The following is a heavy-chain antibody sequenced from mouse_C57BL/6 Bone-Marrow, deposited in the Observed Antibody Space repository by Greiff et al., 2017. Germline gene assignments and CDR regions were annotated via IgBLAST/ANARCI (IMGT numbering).Heavy chain of an antibody. CDR3: ARGAY. Sequence: QVQLQQPGAELVMPGASVKLSCKASGYTFTSYWMHWVKQRPGQGLEWIGEIDPADSYTNYNQKFKGKSTLTVDKSSSTAYMQLSSLTSEDSAVYYCARGAYWGQGTLVTVSA. V-gene: IGHV1-69*01. CDR1: GYTFTSYW. J-gene: IGHJ3*01. CDR2: IDPADSYT.